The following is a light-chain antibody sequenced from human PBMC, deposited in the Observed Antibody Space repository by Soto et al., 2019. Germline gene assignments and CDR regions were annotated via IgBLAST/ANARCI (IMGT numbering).Light chain of an antibody. CDR3: QKCDYLPI. CDR1: HDITSY. V-gene: IGKV1-33*01. J-gene: IGKJ3*01. CDR2: DAS. Sequence: DIQMTQSPSSLSASVGDRVTITCQASHDITSYLNWYQHKRGKAPKLLIYDASILEAGVPSRFSRSGSGTYFTSTISSLQPEDVASYYWQKCDYLPIFGPGTTVDFK.